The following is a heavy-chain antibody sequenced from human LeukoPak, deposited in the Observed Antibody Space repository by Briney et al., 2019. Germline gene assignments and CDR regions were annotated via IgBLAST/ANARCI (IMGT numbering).Heavy chain of an antibody. CDR1: GFTFSSYA. V-gene: IGHV3-30-3*01. D-gene: IGHD5-18*01. J-gene: IGHJ4*02. CDR2: ISYDGSNK. Sequence: PGRSLRLSCAASGFTFSSYAMHWVRQAPGKGLEWVAVISYDGSNKYYADSVKGRFTISRDNSKNTLYLQMNSLRAEDTAVYYCASDADTAMALAYWGQGTLVTVSS. CDR3: ASDADTAMALAY.